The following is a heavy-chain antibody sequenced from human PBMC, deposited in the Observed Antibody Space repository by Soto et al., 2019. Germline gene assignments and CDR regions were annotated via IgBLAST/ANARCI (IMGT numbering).Heavy chain of an antibody. Sequence: QLQLQESGPGLVKPSETLSLTCTVSGVSISSSSYYWGWIRQPPGKGLEWIGSIYYSGSTYYNPSLKSRVTISVDTSKNQFSLKLSSVTAADTAVYYCASLDYQSFYYYMDVWGKGTTVTVSS. CDR1: GVSISSSSYY. CDR3: ASLDYQSFYYYMDV. CDR2: IYYSGST. V-gene: IGHV4-39*01. J-gene: IGHJ6*03. D-gene: IGHD4-17*01.